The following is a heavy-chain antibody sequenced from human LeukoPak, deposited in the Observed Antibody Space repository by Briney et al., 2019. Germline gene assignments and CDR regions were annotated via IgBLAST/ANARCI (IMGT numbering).Heavy chain of an antibody. CDR1: GFTFSGYG. CDR3: ARIPYQDIVVVPAARPNYYYYYMDV. J-gene: IGHJ6*03. CDR2: ISYDGSNK. D-gene: IGHD2-2*01. V-gene: IGHV3-30*03. Sequence: GGSLRLSCAASGFTFSGYGMHWVRQAPGKGLEWVAVISYDGSNKYYADSVKGRFTISRDNAKNSLYLQMNSLRAEDTAVYYCARIPYQDIVVVPAARPNYYYYYMDVWGKGTTVTVSS.